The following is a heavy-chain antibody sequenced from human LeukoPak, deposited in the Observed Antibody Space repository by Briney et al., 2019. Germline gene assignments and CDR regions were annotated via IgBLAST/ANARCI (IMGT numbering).Heavy chain of an antibody. CDR3: ARIAMFYYESSGYYSDY. V-gene: IGHV4-38-2*01. J-gene: IGHJ4*02. D-gene: IGHD3-22*01. CDR1: GYSISSGYY. CDR2: IYHRGTT. Sequence: SETLSLTCAVAGYSISSGYYWGWIRQPPGKGLEWIGSIYHRGTTYYNPSLKRRVTISVDTSKNQFSLKLSSVTAADTAVYYCARIAMFYYESSGYYSDYSGQGTLVTVSS.